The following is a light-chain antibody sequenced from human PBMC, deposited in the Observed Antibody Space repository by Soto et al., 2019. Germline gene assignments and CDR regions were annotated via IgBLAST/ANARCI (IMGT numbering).Light chain of an antibody. CDR1: SSDVGNFDS. Sequence: QSALTQPASLSGSPGQSITISCTGTSSDVGNFDSVSWYQHHPGKAPKLLISEVNNRPSGISYRFSGSKSGNTASLSISGLQAEDEADYYCSSYTSRSTVEFGGGTKLTVL. J-gene: IGLJ2*01. CDR3: SSYTSRSTVE. CDR2: EVN. V-gene: IGLV2-14*01.